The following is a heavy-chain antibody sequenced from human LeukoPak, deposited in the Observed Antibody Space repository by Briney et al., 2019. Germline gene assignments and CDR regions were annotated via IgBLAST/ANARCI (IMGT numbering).Heavy chain of an antibody. J-gene: IGHJ3*02. CDR2: IYTSGST. Sequence: PSETLSLTCTVSGGSISSGSYYWSWIRQPAGKGLEWIGHIYTSGSTNYNPSLKSRVTISVDTSKNQFSLKLSSVTAADTAVYYCARERGPAWIQLWADDAFDIWGQGTMVTVSS. CDR1: GGSISSGSYY. V-gene: IGHV4-61*09. D-gene: IGHD5-18*01. CDR3: ARERGPAWIQLWADDAFDI.